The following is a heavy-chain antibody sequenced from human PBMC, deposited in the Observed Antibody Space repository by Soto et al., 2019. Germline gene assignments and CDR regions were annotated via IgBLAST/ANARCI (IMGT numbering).Heavy chain of an antibody. Sequence: QVQLQESGPGLVKPSQTLSLTCTVSGGSIRSGGYYWSWIRKHPGKGLEWSGYIYYSGSNYYNPSLKSRVTISVDPSKNQFALKLSSVNAADTAVYYWARDNGGAGLLGGWFDPWGQGTLGTVSS. CDR2: IYYSGSN. J-gene: IGHJ5*02. CDR3: ARDNGGAGLLGGWFDP. V-gene: IGHV4-31*03. CDR1: GGSIRSGGYY. D-gene: IGHD2-21*02.